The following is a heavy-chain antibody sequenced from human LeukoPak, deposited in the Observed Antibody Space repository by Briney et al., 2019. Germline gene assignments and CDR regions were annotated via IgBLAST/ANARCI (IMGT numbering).Heavy chain of an antibody. J-gene: IGHJ4*02. V-gene: IGHV4-59*08. CDR3: ARTSGSYLIDY. Sequence: ASETLSLTCTVSGGSISSYYWSWIRQPPGKGLEWIGYIYYSGSTNYNPSLKSRVTISVDTSKNQFSLKLSSVTAADTAVYYCARTSGSYLIDYWGQGTLVTVSS. D-gene: IGHD1-26*01. CDR1: GGSISSYY. CDR2: IYYSGST.